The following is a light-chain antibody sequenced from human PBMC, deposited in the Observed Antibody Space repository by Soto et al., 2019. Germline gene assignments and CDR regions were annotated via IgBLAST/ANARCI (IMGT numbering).Light chain of an antibody. CDR2: KAS. J-gene: IGKJ5*01. CDR1: QDIHTF. CDR3: QQFYIFPVT. V-gene: IGKV1-13*02. Sequence: AIPLTQSPSSVSASAGDRITITCRASQDIHTFLAWYQQKPGKAPQLLIYKASTLQSGVPSRFSGSGSGTDFTLTISSLQPEDFATYSCQQFYIFPVTFGQGTRLEIK.